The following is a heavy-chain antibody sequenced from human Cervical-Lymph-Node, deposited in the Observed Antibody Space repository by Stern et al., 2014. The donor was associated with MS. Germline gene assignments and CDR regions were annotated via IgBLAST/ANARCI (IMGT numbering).Heavy chain of an antibody. CDR1: GGSISSSYY. V-gene: IGHV4-39*01. CDR3: VRQVTVRSRFDY. J-gene: IGHJ4*02. CDR2: IDDTGRT. Sequence: QVQLQESGPGLVKPSETLSRTCTVSGGSISSSYYWGWIRQSSGKGLEGIGSIDDTGRTFYKPSLKSRVTISVDTSTNHFSLKLSSVTAADTAVYYCVRQVTVRSRFDYWGQGTLVTVSS. D-gene: IGHD4-11*01.